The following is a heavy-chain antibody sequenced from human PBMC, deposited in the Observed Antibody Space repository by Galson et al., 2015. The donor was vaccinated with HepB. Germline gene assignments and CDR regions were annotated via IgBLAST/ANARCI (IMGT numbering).Heavy chain of an antibody. CDR1: GFTFSSYS. Sequence: SLRLSCAASGFTFSSYSMNWVRQAPGKGLDWVSSISSSSHYMYYADSVRGRFTVSRDNAKNSLYLHMNSLRAEDTAIYYCARVDCSGAACQGFGMDVWGQGTAVTVSS. J-gene: IGHJ6*02. D-gene: IGHD2-15*01. CDR3: ARVDCSGAACQGFGMDV. V-gene: IGHV3-21*01. CDR2: ISSSSHYM.